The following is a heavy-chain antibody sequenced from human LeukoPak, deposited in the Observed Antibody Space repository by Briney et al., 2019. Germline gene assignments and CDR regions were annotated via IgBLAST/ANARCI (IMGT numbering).Heavy chain of an antibody. Sequence: AGRSLRLSCAASGFTFSSYAMHWVRQAPGKGLEWVAVISYDGSNKYYADSVRGRFTISRDNSKNTLYLQMNSLRAEDTAVYYCARSAPYSSSWYGSDYWGQGTLVTVSS. V-gene: IGHV3-30-3*01. D-gene: IGHD6-13*01. CDR1: GFTFSSYA. CDR2: ISYDGSNK. J-gene: IGHJ4*02. CDR3: ARSAPYSSSWYGSDY.